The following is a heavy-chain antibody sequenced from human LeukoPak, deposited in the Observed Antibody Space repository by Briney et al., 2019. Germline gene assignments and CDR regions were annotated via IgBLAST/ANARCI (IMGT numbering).Heavy chain of an antibody. CDR1: GDSDSSNSDA. V-gene: IGHV6-1*01. CDR2: TYYRSKWYN. D-gene: IGHD6-19*01. J-gene: IGHJ4*02. CDR3: ARLSSGAGGDFDC. Sequence: SQTLSLTCAISGDSDSSNSDAWNWVRQSPSRGLEWLRRTYYRSKWYNNYALSVKSRITIKPDTSKNQFSLQLNSVTPEDTAVYYCARLSSGAGGDFDCWGQGTLVTVSS.